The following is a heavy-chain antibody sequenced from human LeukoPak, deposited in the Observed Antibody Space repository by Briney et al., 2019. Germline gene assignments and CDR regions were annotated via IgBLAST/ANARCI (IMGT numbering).Heavy chain of an antibody. CDR3: ARGPQTYYDILTGQEGY. V-gene: IGHV1-46*01. CDR2: INPSGGST. D-gene: IGHD3-9*01. CDR1: GYTFTSYY. Sequence: APVKVSCKASGYTFTSYYMHWVRQAPGQGLEWMGIINPSGGSTSYAQKFQGRVTMTRDTSTSTVYMELSSLRSEDTAVYYCARGPQTYYDILTGQEGYWGQGTLVTVSS. J-gene: IGHJ4*02.